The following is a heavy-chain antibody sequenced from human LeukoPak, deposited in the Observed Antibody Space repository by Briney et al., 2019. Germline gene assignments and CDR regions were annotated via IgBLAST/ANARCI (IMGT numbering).Heavy chain of an antibody. V-gene: IGHV1-18*01. CDR3: ARRDRGDHPADY. D-gene: IGHD4-17*01. CDR2: ISAYYGNT. CDR1: GYTFTTYA. J-gene: IGHJ4*02. Sequence: ASVKVSCKASGYTFTTYAISWVRQAPGQGLEWMGWISAYYGNTTYAQKFQGRVTMTTDTSTSTAHMELRSLRSDDTAVYYCARRDRGDHPADYWGQGTLVTVSS.